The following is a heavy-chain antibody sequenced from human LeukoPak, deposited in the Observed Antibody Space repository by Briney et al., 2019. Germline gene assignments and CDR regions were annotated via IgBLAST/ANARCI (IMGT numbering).Heavy chain of an antibody. Sequence: AGGSLRLSCAASGFTFTSYAMSWVRQAPGKGLEWVANIKQDGSEKYYVDSVKGRFTISRDNAKNSLYLQMNSLRAEDTAVYYCASYYYDSSGTSPFDYWGQGTLVTVSS. CDR2: IKQDGSEK. D-gene: IGHD3-22*01. V-gene: IGHV3-7*01. J-gene: IGHJ4*02. CDR1: GFTFTSYA. CDR3: ASYYYDSSGTSPFDY.